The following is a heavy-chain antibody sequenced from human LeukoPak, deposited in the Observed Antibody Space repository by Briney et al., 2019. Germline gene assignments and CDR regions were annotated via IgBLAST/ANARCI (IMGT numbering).Heavy chain of an antibody. D-gene: IGHD3-10*01. J-gene: IGHJ3*02. V-gene: IGHV4-59*01. Sequence: SETLSLTCTVSGGSISSYYWSWIRQPPGKGLEWIGYIYYSGSTNYNPSLKSRVTISVDTSKNQFSLKLSSVTAADTAVYYCARLTIKRAFDIWGQGTMVTVSS. CDR3: ARLTIKRAFDI. CDR2: IYYSGST. CDR1: GGSISSYY.